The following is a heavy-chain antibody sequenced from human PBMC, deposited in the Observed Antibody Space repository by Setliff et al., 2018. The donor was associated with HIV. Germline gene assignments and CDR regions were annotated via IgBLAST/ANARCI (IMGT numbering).Heavy chain of an antibody. CDR3: AALPTTMIIVGSYES. Sequence: ESLKISCKGSGDSFSNYWIAWVRQVPGKDLEWMGIIYPDDSDTRYSPSFQGHVTISADKSINTAYVQWSSLEASDTAVYYCAALPTTMIIVGSYESWGQGTLVTVSS. CDR1: GDSFSNYW. CDR2: IYPDDSDT. D-gene: IGHD3-22*01. J-gene: IGHJ5*02. V-gene: IGHV5-51*01.